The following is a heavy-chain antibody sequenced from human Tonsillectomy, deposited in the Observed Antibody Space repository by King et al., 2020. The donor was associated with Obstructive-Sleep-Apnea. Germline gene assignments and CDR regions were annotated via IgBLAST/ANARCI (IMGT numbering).Heavy chain of an antibody. CDR3: AREIGSQRYGMDV. Sequence: VQLVESGGGLVQPGGSLRLSCAASGFTFSNYWMHWVRQAPGKGLVWVSRINSDVLSTLSTAYADSVKGRFTISSDNAKNTLYLQMNSLRAEDTAVYYCAREIGSQRYGMDVWGQGTTVTVSS. D-gene: IGHD2/OR15-2a*01. J-gene: IGHJ6*02. CDR2: INSDVLST. V-gene: IGHV3-74*01. CDR1: GFTFSNYW.